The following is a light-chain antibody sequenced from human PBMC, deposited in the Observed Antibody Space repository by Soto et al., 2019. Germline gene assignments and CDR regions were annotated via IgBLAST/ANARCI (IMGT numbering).Light chain of an antibody. CDR2: GAS. CDR1: QNIITS. J-gene: IGKJ1*01. CDR3: QQYNSYRWT. V-gene: IGKV1-5*01. Sequence: DIQMTHSPSSLSASVLYIVTITFRSSQNIITSLNLYQQKPGEAPNLLIFGASSFQSGVPSRFSGSGSGTEFTLTISSLQPDDFATYYCQQYNSYRWTFGQGTKVDNQ.